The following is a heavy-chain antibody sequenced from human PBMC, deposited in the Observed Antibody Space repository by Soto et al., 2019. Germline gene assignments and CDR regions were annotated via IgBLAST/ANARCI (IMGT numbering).Heavy chain of an antibody. Sequence: EVQLVESGGGLVQPGGSLRLSCAASGFTLSAYSMNWVRQAPGKGLEWISFINSGSDTIYYGDSVKGRFTISRDNAKNALYRQMNSLRDDATAVYYCARPHLDRPTYYGLDVWGQGTTVTVSS. CDR1: GFTLSAYS. V-gene: IGHV3-48*02. D-gene: IGHD3-16*01. J-gene: IGHJ6*02. CDR2: INSGSDTI. CDR3: ARPHLDRPTYYGLDV.